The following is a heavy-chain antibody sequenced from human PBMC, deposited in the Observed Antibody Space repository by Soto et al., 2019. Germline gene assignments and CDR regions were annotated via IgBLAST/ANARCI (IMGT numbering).Heavy chain of an antibody. CDR1: GGTFSSYS. CDR2: IIPIFGSP. V-gene: IGHV1-69*14. CDR3: ASERGRGSRNFDS. D-gene: IGHD1-26*01. Sequence: QGQLVQSGAEVKKPGSSVKVSCKASGGTFSSYSINWVRQAPGQGLEWVGGIIPIFGSPNYAQKFQGRVTINADRSTTPAYMEMRRLRPGATAVYYCASERGRGSRNFDSWGEGTLVAVSS. J-gene: IGHJ4*02.